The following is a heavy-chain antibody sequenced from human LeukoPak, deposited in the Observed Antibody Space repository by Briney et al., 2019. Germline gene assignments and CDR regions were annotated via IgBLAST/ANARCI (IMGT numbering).Heavy chain of an antibody. D-gene: IGHD4-17*01. J-gene: IGHJ4*02. CDR3: ARDYGDYLDY. CDR1: GFTFSSYW. Sequence: GGSLRLSCAASGFTFSSYWMSWVRQAPGKGLEWVAVISYDGSNKYYADSVKGRFTISRDNSKNTLYLQMNSLRAEDTAVYYCARDYGDYLDYWGQGTLVTVSS. CDR2: ISYDGSNK. V-gene: IGHV3-30-3*01.